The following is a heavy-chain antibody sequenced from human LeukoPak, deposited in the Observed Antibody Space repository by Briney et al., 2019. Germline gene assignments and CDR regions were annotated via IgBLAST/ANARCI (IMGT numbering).Heavy chain of an antibody. CDR2: ISGSGGST. Sequence: PGGSLRLSCAASGFTFSSYAMSWVRQAPGKGLEWVSAISGSGGSTYYADSVKGRFTISRDNSTNTLYLQMNSLRAEDTAVYCCAKARGLGIVGAHFDYWGQGTLVTVSS. CDR3: AKARGLGIVGAHFDY. V-gene: IGHV3-23*01. CDR1: GFTFSSYA. D-gene: IGHD1-26*01. J-gene: IGHJ4*02.